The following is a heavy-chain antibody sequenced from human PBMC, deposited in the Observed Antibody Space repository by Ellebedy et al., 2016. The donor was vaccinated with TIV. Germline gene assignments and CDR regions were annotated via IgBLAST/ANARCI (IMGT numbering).Heavy chain of an antibody. V-gene: IGHV1-3*01. Sequence: ASVKVSCXASGYTFTSYAMHWVRQAPGQRLEWMGWINAGNGNTKYSQKFQGRVTITRDTSASTAYMELSSLRSEDTAVYYCARDVDYYALYGMDVWGQGTTVTVSS. CDR3: ARDVDYYALYGMDV. CDR1: GYTFTSYA. CDR2: INAGNGNT. J-gene: IGHJ6*02. D-gene: IGHD3-10*01.